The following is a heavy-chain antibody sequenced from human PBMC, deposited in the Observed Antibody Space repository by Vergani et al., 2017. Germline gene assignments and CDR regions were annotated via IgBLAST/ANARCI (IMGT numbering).Heavy chain of an antibody. CDR1: GFTFSSYA. V-gene: IGHV3-23*01. CDR3: GKMLVFTAAVGWESYCITY. CDR2: ISGSGGST. Sequence: EVQLLESGGGLVQPGGSLRLSCAASGFTFSSYAMSWVRQAPGKGLGWVSAISGSGGSTYYADSVKGRFTISRDNSKNTLYLQMNSLNAEDTAVYYCGKMLVFTAAVGWESYCITYWSEGTLV. J-gene: IGHJ4*02. D-gene: IGHD3-10*01.